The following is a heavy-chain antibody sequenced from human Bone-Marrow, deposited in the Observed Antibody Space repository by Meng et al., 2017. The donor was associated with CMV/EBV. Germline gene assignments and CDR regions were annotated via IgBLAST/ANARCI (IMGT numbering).Heavy chain of an antibody. D-gene: IGHD3-10*01. CDR2: MNPNSGNT. CDR1: GYTFTSYD. J-gene: IGHJ5*02. V-gene: IGHV1-8*01. Sequence: ASVKVSCKASGYTFTSYDINWVRQATGQGLEWMGWMNPNSGNTGYAQKFQGRVTMTRNTSISTAYMELSSLRSEDTAVYYCARGVGMVLLWFGGPDWFDPWGQGTLVTVSS. CDR3: ARGVGMVLLWFGGPDWFDP.